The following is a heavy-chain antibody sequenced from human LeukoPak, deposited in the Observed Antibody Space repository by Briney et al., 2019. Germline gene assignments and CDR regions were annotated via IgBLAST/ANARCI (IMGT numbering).Heavy chain of an antibody. CDR1: GFTLSSYW. J-gene: IGHJ4*02. CDR3: ARDEAKLSGWFETYYFDY. V-gene: IGHV3-7*03. D-gene: IGHD6-19*01. Sequence: GGSLRLSCAASGFTLSSYWMSWVRQAPGTGREWVANIKQDGSEKYYVDSLKGRFTISRDNTKNSLYLQMNSLRAEDTAVYYCARDEAKLSGWFETYYFDYWGQGTLVTVSS. CDR2: IKQDGSEK.